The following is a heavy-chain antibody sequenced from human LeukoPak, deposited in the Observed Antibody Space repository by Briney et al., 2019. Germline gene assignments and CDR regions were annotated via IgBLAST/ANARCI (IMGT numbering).Heavy chain of an antibody. Sequence: PGGSLRLSCAASGFTVSSNFMRWVRQAPGKGLEWVSIIYWCGSTYYADSVKGRFTISRDNSKSTLYLQMNSLRAKDTAVYYCAIARSYGTGSYYFDYWGQGTLVTVSS. D-gene: IGHD3-10*01. CDR3: AIARSYGTGSYYFDY. CDR2: IYWCGST. CDR1: GFTVSSNF. V-gene: IGHV3-66*03. J-gene: IGHJ4*02.